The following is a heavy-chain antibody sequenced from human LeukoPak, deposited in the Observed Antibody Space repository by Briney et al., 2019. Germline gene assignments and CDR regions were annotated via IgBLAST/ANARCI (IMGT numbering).Heavy chain of an antibody. CDR1: GGTFSSFA. D-gene: IGHD4-23*01. CDR3: ARDLRWYFYGMDV. J-gene: IGHJ6*02. CDR2: IIPILGIA. Sequence: SVKVSCKASGGTFSSFAISWVRQAPGQGLEWMGRIIPILGIANYAQKFQGRVTITADKSTSTAYMELGSLRSEDTAVYYCARDLRWYFYGMDVWGQGTTVTVSS. V-gene: IGHV1-69*04.